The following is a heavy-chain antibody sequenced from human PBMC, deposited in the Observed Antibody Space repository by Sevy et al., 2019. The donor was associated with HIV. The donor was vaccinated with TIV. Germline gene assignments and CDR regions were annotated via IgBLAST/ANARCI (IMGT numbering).Heavy chain of an antibody. J-gene: IGHJ6*02. D-gene: IGHD3-3*01. CDR1: GFTFSSYA. CDR2: ISGSGGST. CDR3: AKDLESITIFGVVITGPSMPDYGMDV. Sequence: GGSLRLSCAASGFTFSSYAMSWVRQAPGKGLEWVSAISGSGGSTYYADSVKGRFTISRDNSKNTLFLQMNSLGAEDTAVYYCAKDLESITIFGVVITGPSMPDYGMDVWGQGTTVTVSS. V-gene: IGHV3-23*01.